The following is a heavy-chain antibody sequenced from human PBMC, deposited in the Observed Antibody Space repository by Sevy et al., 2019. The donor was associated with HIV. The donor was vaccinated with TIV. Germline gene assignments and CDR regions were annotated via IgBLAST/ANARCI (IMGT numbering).Heavy chain of an antibody. CDR1: GDSIRSSVHF. CDR2: IHHRGDS. Sequence: SETLSLTCTVSGDSIRSSVHFWAWIRQPPGKGLQWLGSIHHRGDSYYNPTLRSRVTISVDTSKNQVSLNLNSMTAAETAVYFCARHCLHYFDNTGYGEAFDIWGRGSLVTVSS. V-gene: IGHV4-39*01. D-gene: IGHD3-22*01. J-gene: IGHJ3*02. CDR3: ARHCLHYFDNTGYGEAFDI.